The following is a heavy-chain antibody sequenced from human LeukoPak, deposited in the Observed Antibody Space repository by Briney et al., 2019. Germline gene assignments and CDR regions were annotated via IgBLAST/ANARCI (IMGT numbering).Heavy chain of an antibody. CDR2: INPNSGDT. J-gene: IGHJ5*02. CDR1: GYSFTGYY. Sequence: ASVKVSCKASGYSFTGYYMHWVRQAPGQGLEWMGWINPNSGDTNFAQNFQGRVTMTRDTSISTVYMELSRLRSDDTAVYYCARGFEQQLVRNWFDPWGQGTLVTVSS. V-gene: IGHV1-2*02. CDR3: ARGFEQQLVRNWFDP. D-gene: IGHD6-13*01.